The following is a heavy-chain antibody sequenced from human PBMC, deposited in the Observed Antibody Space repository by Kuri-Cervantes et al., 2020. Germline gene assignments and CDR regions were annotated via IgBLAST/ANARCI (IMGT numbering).Heavy chain of an antibody. CDR1: GGSFSGYY. J-gene: IGHJ4*02. V-gene: IGHV4-34*01. Sequence: ESLKISCAVYGGSFSGYYWSWIRQPPGKGLEWIGEINHSGSTNYNPSLKSRVTISVDTSKNQFSLKLSSVTAADTAVYYCARGYDHIDIVATMADYWGQGTLVTVSS. D-gene: IGHD5-12*01. CDR2: INHSGST. CDR3: ARGYDHIDIVATMADY.